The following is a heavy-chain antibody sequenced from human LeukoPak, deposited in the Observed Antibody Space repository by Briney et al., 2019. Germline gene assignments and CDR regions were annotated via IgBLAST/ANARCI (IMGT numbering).Heavy chain of an antibody. J-gene: IGHJ4*02. D-gene: IGHD6-19*01. CDR2: IRSKAYGGTT. V-gene: IGHV3-49*04. CDR1: GFTIGDYA. Sequence: GRSLRLSCTASGFTIGDYAMSWVRQAPGKGLEWVGFIRSKAYGGTTEYAASVKGRYTISRDDSKSIAYLQMNSLKTEDTAVYYCTRISIAVAGTGFDYWGQGTLVTVSS. CDR3: TRISIAVAGTGFDY.